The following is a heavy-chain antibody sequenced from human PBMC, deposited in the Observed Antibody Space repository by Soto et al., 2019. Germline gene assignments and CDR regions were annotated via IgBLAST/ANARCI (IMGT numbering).Heavy chain of an antibody. CDR1: GGSIRSYY. D-gene: IGHD3-3*01. CDR2: VYTTGST. J-gene: IGHJ6*02. V-gene: IGHV4-4*07. CDR3: AREGASGFGMDF. Sequence: SETLSLTCNVSGGSIRSYYCSWVRQPAWKALEWIGRVYTTGSTNYNPSLRSRVSISVDTSKNQFSLTLTSVTAAGTAVYYCAREGASGFGMDFWGQGNTVTVSS.